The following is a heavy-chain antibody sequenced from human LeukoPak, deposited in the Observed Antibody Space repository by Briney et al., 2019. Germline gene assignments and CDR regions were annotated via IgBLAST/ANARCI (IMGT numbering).Heavy chain of an antibody. CDR2: INPNSGGT. CDR1: GYTFTGYY. Sequence: ASVKVSFKASGYTFTGYYMRWVRQAPGQGGEGMGWINPNSGGTNYAQKFQGRVTMTRDTSISTAYMELSRLRSDDTAVYYCARANWDDAFDIWGQGTMVTVSS. D-gene: IGHD7-27*01. CDR3: ARANWDDAFDI. J-gene: IGHJ3*02. V-gene: IGHV1-2*02.